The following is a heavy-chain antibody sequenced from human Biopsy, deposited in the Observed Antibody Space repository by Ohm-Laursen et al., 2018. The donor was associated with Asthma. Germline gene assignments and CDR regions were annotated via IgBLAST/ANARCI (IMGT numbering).Heavy chain of an antibody. Sequence: SLRLSCAASGFNFHNYGVNWVRRAPGRGLEWVAQILFDGRKINYPDSVKGRFTISRDNSKNMVYLQMNSLRPEGTAVYYCAKDRVAGRSYYFDYWGQGSLVSVSS. V-gene: IGHV3-30*18. CDR1: GFNFHNYG. CDR3: AKDRVAGRSYYFDY. J-gene: IGHJ4*02. D-gene: IGHD6-13*01. CDR2: ILFDGRKI.